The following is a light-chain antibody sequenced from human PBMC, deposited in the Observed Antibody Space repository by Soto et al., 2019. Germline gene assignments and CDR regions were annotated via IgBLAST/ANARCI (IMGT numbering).Light chain of an antibody. V-gene: IGKV3-15*01. Sequence: EVVMTQSPATLSVSPGERATLSCRASQRISSNLAWYQQRRGQAPRLLIYGASTRAPGIPARFSGSGSETEFTLTISSLQSEDFAVYYCQHYTNWSPWTFGQGTKVEIK. CDR3: QHYTNWSPWT. CDR1: QRISSN. CDR2: GAS. J-gene: IGKJ1*01.